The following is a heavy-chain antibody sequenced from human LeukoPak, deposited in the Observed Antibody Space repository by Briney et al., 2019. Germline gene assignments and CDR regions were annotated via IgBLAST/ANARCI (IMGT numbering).Heavy chain of an antibody. Sequence: ASVKVSCKASGYTFTSYGISWVRQAPGQGLEWMGWISAYNGNTNYAQKLQGRVTMTTDTSTSTAYMELRSLRSDDTAVYYCARVGRDSSGYLTNDAFDIWGQGTMVTVSS. D-gene: IGHD3-22*01. CDR2: ISAYNGNT. CDR3: ARVGRDSSGYLTNDAFDI. CDR1: GYTFTSYG. V-gene: IGHV1-18*01. J-gene: IGHJ3*02.